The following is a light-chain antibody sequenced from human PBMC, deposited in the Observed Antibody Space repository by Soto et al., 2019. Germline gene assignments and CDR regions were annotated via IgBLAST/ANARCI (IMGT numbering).Light chain of an antibody. CDR3: QQYKNWPRT. CDR2: GAS. J-gene: IGKJ1*01. V-gene: IGKV3-15*01. Sequence: EIVMTQSPANLSVSPGERATLSCRASQSVSANLAWYQQKSGQAPRXLIYGASTRATGIPARFSGSGSGTELTITISSLQPEDFEVYYCQQYKNWPRTFGQGTKVDIK. CDR1: QSVSAN.